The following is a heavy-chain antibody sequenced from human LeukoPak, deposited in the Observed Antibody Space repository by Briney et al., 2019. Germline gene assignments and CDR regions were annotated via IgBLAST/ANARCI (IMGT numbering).Heavy chain of an antibody. V-gene: IGHV1-24*01. Sequence: ASVKVSCKVSGYTLTELSMHWVRQAPGKGLEWMGGFDPEDGETIYAQKFQGRVTMTEDTYTDTAYMELSSLRSEDTAVYYCATGRESPRYYYMDVWGKGTTVTVSS. CDR2: FDPEDGET. J-gene: IGHJ6*03. CDR1: GYTLTELS. CDR3: ATGRESPRYYYMDV.